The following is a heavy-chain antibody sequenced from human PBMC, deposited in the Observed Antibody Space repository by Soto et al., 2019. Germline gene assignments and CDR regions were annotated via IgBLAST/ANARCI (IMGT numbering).Heavy chain of an antibody. D-gene: IGHD5-12*01. V-gene: IGHV3-49*03. CDR2: IRSKPYGVTA. CDR1: GFTFGDYA. J-gene: IGHJ4*02. CDR3: ARGICEMATIRPENY. Sequence: GGSLRLSCTGSGFTFGDYAMSWFRQAPGKGLEWVGFIRSKPYGVTAEYAASVKGRSTISRDDSKSIAYLQMNSLTTEDTAVYYCARGICEMATIRPENYWGQGTPVTVSS.